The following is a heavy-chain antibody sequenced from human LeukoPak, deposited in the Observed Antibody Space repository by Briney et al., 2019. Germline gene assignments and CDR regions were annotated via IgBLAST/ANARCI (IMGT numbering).Heavy chain of an antibody. D-gene: IGHD3-10*01. J-gene: IGHJ4*02. CDR2: IKSKADGETT. CDR1: GFSFTNAW. V-gene: IGHV3-15*05. CDR3: TTDLAITMIRGVIVY. Sequence: GGSLRLSCAASGFSFTNAWMTWVRQAPGKGLEWVARIKSKADGETTDYAAPVKGRCTMSRDDSKATLYLQMNYVNTEDTAVYYCTTDLAITMIRGVIVYWGQGTLVTVSS.